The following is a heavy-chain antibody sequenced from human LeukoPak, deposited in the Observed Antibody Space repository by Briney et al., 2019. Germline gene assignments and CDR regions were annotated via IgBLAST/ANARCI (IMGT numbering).Heavy chain of an antibody. CDR2: ISGSGGST. Sequence: GSLRLSCAASGYTFSSYAMSWVRQAPGKGLEWVSAISGSGGSTYYADSVKGRFTISRDNSKNTLYLQMNSLRAEDTAVYYCAKDPRLAYYSNYDWGQGTLVTVSS. J-gene: IGHJ4*02. D-gene: IGHD4-11*01. CDR1: GYTFSSYA. V-gene: IGHV3-23*01. CDR3: AKDPRLAYYSNYD.